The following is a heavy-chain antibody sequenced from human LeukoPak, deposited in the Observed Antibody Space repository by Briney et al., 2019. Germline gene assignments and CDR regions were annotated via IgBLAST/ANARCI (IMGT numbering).Heavy chain of an antibody. V-gene: IGHV4-59*01. J-gene: IGHJ4*02. CDR3: ARGDPYHFDS. CDR2: IYHTGSS. Sequence: SETLSLTCTVSGGPISSYYWTWIRQPPGKGLEWIGYIYHTGSSNYNPSLESRVTISVDTSKNQFSLKLNSVTAADTAVYYCARGDPYHFDSRGQGTLVTVSS. CDR1: GGPISSYY.